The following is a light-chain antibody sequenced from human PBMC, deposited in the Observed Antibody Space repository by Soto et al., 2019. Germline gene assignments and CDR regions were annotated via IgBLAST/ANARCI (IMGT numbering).Light chain of an antibody. CDR1: QRISINY. J-gene: IGKJ1*01. CDR2: GAS. Sequence: ELVLSQSPGTLSLSPGERATLSCRASQRISINYLAWYQQKPGQAPRLLIYGASNRATGIPDRFSGSGSGTDFTLTISRLEPEDFAVYYCQQYGSSGTFGQGTKVDIK. V-gene: IGKV3-20*01. CDR3: QQYGSSGT.